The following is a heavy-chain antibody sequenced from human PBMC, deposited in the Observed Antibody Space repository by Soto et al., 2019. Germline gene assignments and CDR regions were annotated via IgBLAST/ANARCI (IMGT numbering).Heavy chain of an antibody. J-gene: IGHJ4*02. CDR3: ANYLTAVGATSPFEY. V-gene: IGHV3-23*01. CDR2: ISGSGGST. CDR1: GFTFSSYA. D-gene: IGHD1-26*01. Sequence: GGSLRLSCAASGFTFSSYAMSWIRQAPGKGLEWVSAISGSGGSTYYEDSVKGRFTISRDNSKDTLYLQMNSLRAEDTAVYFCANYLTAVGATSPFEYWGQGTPVTVSS.